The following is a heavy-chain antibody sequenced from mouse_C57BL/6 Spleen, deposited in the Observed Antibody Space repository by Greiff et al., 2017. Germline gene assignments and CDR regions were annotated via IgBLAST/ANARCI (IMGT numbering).Heavy chain of an antibody. Sequence: QVQLQQSGAELVKPGASVKISCKASGYAFSSYWMNWVKQRPGKGLEWIGQIYPGDGDTNYNGKFKGKATLTADKSSSTAYMQLSSLTSEDSAVYICAREEDYGNYRYFDGWGTGTTVTVSS. CDR2: IYPGDGDT. CDR1: GYAFSSYW. V-gene: IGHV1-80*01. J-gene: IGHJ1*03. D-gene: IGHD1-1*02. CDR3: AREEDYGNYRYFDG.